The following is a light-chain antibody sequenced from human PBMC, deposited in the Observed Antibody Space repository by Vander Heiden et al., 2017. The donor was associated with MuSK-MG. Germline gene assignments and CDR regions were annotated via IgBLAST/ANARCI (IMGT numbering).Light chain of an antibody. CDR3: QQDFNNLPIT. V-gene: IGKV4-1*01. J-gene: IGKJ4*01. Sequence: DIVMTQSPDTLALSLGERATINCRSSQSVLYNSNNFLAWYQQKPGRPPRLLIYWASARESGVPDRFNGSGYGTDFTLTISNRQADDVAVYYCQQDFNNLPITFGGGTKVESK. CDR1: QSVLYNSNNF. CDR2: WAS.